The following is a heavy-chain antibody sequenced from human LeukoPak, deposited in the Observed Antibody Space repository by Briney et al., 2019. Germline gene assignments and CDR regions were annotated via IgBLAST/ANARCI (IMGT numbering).Heavy chain of an antibody. CDR2: IRSKTYSGTT. J-gene: IGHJ3*02. V-gene: IGHV3-49*04. Sequence: GGSLRLSCTASGFTFGDYAMSWVRQAPGKGLEWVGFIRSKTYSGTTEYAASVKGRFTISRDNAKNSLYLQMNSLRAEDTALYHCARAGTYYYDSSGYDGWRLDAFDIWGQGTMVTVSS. D-gene: IGHD3-22*01. CDR1: GFTFGDYA. CDR3: ARAGTYYYDSSGYDGWRLDAFDI.